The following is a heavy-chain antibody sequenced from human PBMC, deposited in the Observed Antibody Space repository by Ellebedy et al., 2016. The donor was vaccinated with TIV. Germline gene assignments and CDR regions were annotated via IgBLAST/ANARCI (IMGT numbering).Heavy chain of an antibody. D-gene: IGHD3-10*01. V-gene: IGHV3-7*01. CDR3: VKLWGYYYGSGSSYSPVDY. CDR2: MNQDGSEI. Sequence: GESLKISCAASGFTFSTYWINWVRQAPGKGLEWVANMNQDGSEINSVDSVKGRFTISRDDSRNTLYLQMSSLSAEDTAVYYCVKLWGYYYGSGSSYSPVDYWGQGTLVTVSS. J-gene: IGHJ4*02. CDR1: GFTFSTYW.